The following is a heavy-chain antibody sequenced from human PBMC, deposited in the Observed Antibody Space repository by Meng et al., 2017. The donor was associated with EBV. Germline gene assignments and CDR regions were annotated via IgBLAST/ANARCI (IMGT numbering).Heavy chain of an antibody. CDR1: GVTFSDDG. V-gene: IGHV3-33*01. CDR3: ARPTQPYSRAPLDY. J-gene: IGHJ4*02. Sequence: LVGGRGGVGPPGRSVGVSGSGAGVTFSDDGVHWVRQVPGKGLEWGASSWYDGTNEYYAASVKGRFTISRDNSKNTVYLQMNSLRAEDTAVYFCARPTQPYSRAPLDYWGQGTLVTVSS. CDR2: SWYDGTNE. D-gene: IGHD6-13*01.